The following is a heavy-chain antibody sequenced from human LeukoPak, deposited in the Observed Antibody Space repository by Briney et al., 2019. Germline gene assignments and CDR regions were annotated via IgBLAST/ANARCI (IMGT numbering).Heavy chain of an antibody. CDR3: AKFGYYDSSGYRNPFDY. CDR2: ISYDGSNK. J-gene: IGHJ4*02. Sequence: GGSLRLSCAASGFTFSSYGMHWVRQAPGKGLEWVAVISYDGSNKYYADSVRGRFTISRDNSKNTLYLQMNSLRAEDTAVYYCAKFGYYDSSGYRNPFDYWGQGTLVTVSS. D-gene: IGHD3-22*01. V-gene: IGHV3-30*18. CDR1: GFTFSSYG.